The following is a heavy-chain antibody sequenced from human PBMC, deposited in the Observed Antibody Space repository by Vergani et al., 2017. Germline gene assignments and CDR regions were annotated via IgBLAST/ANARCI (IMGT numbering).Heavy chain of an antibody. V-gene: IGHV4-34*01. J-gene: IGHJ2*01. CDR2: INHSGST. Sequence: QVQLQQWGAGLLKPSETLSPTCAVYGGSFSGYYWSWIRQPPGKGLEWFGEINHSGSTNYNPSLQSRVTIYVDTSKNQFSLKLGTVTAAVTAVYYCARSPRCYRRYYDSSGYYAGHSDCCWYFDLWGRGTRVTVSS. CDR3: ARSPRCYRRYYDSSGYYAGHSDCCWYFDL. CDR1: GGSFSGYY. D-gene: IGHD3-22*01.